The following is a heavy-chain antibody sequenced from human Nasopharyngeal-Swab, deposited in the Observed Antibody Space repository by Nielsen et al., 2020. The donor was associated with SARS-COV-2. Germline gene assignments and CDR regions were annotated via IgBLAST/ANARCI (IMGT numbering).Heavy chain of an antibody. D-gene: IGHD2-15*01. J-gene: IGHJ6*03. CDR3: ARGYCSGGSCYRYYYYYYMDV. Sequence: RQAPGKGLEWLVSISSLVLPKYNPSLKSRVTISVDTSKNQFSLKLSSVTAADTAVYYCARGYCSGGSCYRYYYYYYMDVWGKGTTVTVSS. CDR2: ISSLVLP. V-gene: IGHV4-59*01.